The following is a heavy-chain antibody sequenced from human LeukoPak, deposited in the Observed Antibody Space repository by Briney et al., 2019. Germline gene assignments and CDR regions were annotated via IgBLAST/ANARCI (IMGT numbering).Heavy chain of an antibody. V-gene: IGHV1-2*06. CDR2: INPNSGGT. J-gene: IGHJ6*03. Sequence: ASVKVSCKASGYTFTGYYMHWVRQAPGQGLDWMGRINPNSGGTNYAQKFQGRVTMTRDTSISTAYMELSRLRSDDTAVYYCARSTAMDYYYYMDGWGKGTTVTVSS. CDR3: ARSTAMDYYYYMDG. D-gene: IGHD5-18*01. CDR1: GYTFTGYY.